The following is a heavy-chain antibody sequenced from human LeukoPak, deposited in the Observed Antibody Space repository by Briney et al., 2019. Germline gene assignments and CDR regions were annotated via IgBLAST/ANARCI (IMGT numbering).Heavy chain of an antibody. CDR3: ARVALGGYSSSSSGDDY. J-gene: IGHJ4*02. Sequence: SVKVSCKASGGTFSSYAISWVRQAPGQGLEWMGGIIPIFGTANYAQKFQGRVTITTDESTSTAYMELSSLRSEDTAVYYCARVALGGYSSSSSGDDYWGQRTLVTVSS. CDR1: GGTFSSYA. D-gene: IGHD6-6*01. CDR2: IIPIFGTA. V-gene: IGHV1-69*05.